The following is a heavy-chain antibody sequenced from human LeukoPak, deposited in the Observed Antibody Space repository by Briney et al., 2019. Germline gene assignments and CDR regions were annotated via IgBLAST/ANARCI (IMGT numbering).Heavy chain of an antibody. D-gene: IGHD4-23*01. Sequence: SVKVSCKASGGTFSSYAISWVRQAPGQGLEWMGGIIPIFGTANYAQKFQGRVTITADESTSTAYMELSSLRSGDTAVYYCATYRSVVTPLFDYWGQGTLVTVSS. J-gene: IGHJ4*02. CDR3: ATYRSVVTPLFDY. CDR1: GGTFSSYA. CDR2: IIPIFGTA. V-gene: IGHV1-69*13.